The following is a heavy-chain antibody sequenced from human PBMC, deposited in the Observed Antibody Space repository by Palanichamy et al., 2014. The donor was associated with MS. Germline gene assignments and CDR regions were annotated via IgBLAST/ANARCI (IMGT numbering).Heavy chain of an antibody. CDR1: GGSFIGYY. CDR2: IDNNRKT. J-gene: IGHJ4*02. V-gene: IGHV4-34*02. Sequence: QVQLQQWGARVLKPSETLSLTCAVQGGSFIGYYWSWIRQTPEKGLEWIGEIDNNRKTNYKRSLKSRVTTSVDISKNQFSLTLRSVTAANSAVYYCVRGLFGARRGTFDHWGQGSLVTVSS. D-gene: IGHD2-21*01. CDR3: VRGLFGARRGTFDH.